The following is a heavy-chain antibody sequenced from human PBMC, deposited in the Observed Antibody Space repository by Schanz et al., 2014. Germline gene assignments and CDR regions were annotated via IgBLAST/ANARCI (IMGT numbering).Heavy chain of an antibody. D-gene: IGHD5-12*01. CDR3: ARAEINSGYARYYYGMDV. J-gene: IGHJ6*02. V-gene: IGHV4-59*01. Sequence: QVQLQESGPGLVKPSETLSLTCTVSGGSISNYYWSWIRQPPGKGLEWIGYIYYSGSHNDNPSLKSRVTISVYTSKNQFCLKLSSVTAADTAVYYCARAEINSGYARYYYGMDVWGQWTTVAVSS. CDR2: IYYSGSH. CDR1: GGSISNYY.